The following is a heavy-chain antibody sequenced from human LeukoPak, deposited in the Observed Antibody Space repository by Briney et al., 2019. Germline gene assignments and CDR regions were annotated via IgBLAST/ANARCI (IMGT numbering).Heavy chain of an antibody. CDR3: AREGWLQLSYYYYGMDV. Sequence: GGSLRLSCAASGFTFSSYAMPWVRQAPGKGLEWVSYISSSGSTIYYADSVKGRFTISRDNAKNSLYLQMNSLRAEDTAVYYCAREGWLQLSYYYYGMDVWGQGTTVTVSS. J-gene: IGHJ6*02. CDR1: GFTFSSYA. V-gene: IGHV3-48*04. CDR2: ISSSGSTI. D-gene: IGHD5-24*01.